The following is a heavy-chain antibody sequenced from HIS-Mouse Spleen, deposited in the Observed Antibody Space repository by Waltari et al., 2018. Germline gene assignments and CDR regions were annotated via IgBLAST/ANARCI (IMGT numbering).Heavy chain of an antibody. J-gene: IGHJ2*01. CDR1: VASISSSSYH. CDR3: AREIPYSSSWYDWYFDL. CDR2: IYYSGST. V-gene: IGHV4-39*07. D-gene: IGHD6-13*01. Sequence: QLQLQESGPGLVKPSETLSLTCTVSVASISSSSYHWGWIRQPPGKGLEWIGSIYYSGSTYYNPSLKSRVTISVDTSKNQFSLKLSSVTAADTAVYYCAREIPYSSSWYDWYFDLWGRGTLVTVSS.